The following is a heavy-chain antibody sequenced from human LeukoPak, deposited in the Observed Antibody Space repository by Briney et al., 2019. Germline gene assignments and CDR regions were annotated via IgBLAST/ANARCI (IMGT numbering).Heavy chain of an antibody. V-gene: IGHV1-18*01. CDR1: DYTFTSYG. J-gene: IGHJ4*02. CDR2: ISTYNGDT. Sequence: ASVKVSCKASDYTFTSYGISWVRQAPGQGLEWMGWISTYNGDTKYTQKLQGRVTMTADTSTRTAYVELRSLRSDDTAVYYCARGWIEMPTVYFDYWGQGTLVSVFS. D-gene: IGHD5-24*01. CDR3: ARGWIEMPTVYFDY.